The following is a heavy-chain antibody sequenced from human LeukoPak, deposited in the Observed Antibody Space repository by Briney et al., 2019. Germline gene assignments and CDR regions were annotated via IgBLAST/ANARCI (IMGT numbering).Heavy chain of an antibody. V-gene: IGHV3-21*01. CDR1: GFTFSSYS. CDR2: ITGSSNKI. Sequence: GGSLRLSCAGSGFTFSSYSMNWVRQAPGKGLEWLSSITGSSNKIYYADSLKGRFTTSRDNAKNSLYLQMNSLRAEDTAVYYCTRDFTPTHYYYYYYGMDVWGQGTTVTVSS. J-gene: IGHJ6*02. CDR3: TRDFTPTHYYYYYYGMDV.